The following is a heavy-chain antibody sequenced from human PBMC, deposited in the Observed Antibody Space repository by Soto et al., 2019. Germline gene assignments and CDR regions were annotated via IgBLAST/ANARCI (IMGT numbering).Heavy chain of an antibody. V-gene: IGHV1-69*01. D-gene: IGHD4-17*01. J-gene: IGHJ5*02. CDR1: GGSFSSYA. CDR3: ATYYGASSAWFDP. Sequence: QVQLVQSGAEVKKPGSSVKVSCKASGGSFSSYAVTWVRQAPGQGLEWMGGIIPTYGTASYAQKFQGRVTITANESTNTAHMELSSLRSEDTAIYYCATYYGASSAWFDPWGQGTLVTVSS. CDR2: IIPTYGTA.